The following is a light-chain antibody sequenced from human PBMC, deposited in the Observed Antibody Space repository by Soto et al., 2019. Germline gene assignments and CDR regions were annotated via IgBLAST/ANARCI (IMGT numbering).Light chain of an antibody. CDR1: SSNIGAGYD. Sequence: QSVLTQPPSVSGAPGQRVTISCTGSSSNIGAGYDVHWYQQLPRTAPKLLIYSNNQRPSGVPDRFSGSKSGTSASLAISGLQSEDEADYYCAAWDDRLSGWVFGGGTKLTVL. CDR3: AAWDDRLSGWV. CDR2: SNN. V-gene: IGLV1-40*01. J-gene: IGLJ3*02.